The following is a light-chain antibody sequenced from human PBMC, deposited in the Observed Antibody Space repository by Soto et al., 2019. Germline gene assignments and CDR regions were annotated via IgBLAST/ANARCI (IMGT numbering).Light chain of an antibody. CDR2: KAS. V-gene: IGKV1-5*03. CDR3: QQYNSHQAWT. CDR1: QSINSW. Sequence: DIQMTQSPATLSASVGDRVTITCRASQSINSWLAWYQQKPGKAPKLLIHKASNLVSGVPSRFSGSGSGTEFTLTISSLHPDDFATYYCQQYNSHQAWTFGQGTKVEI. J-gene: IGKJ1*01.